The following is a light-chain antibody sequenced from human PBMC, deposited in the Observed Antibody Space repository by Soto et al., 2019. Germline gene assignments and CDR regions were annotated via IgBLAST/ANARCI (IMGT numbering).Light chain of an antibody. CDR2: GAS. J-gene: IGKJ5*01. V-gene: IGKV3-15*01. Sequence: EIVMTQSPATLSVSPGERATFSCRASQSVSSNLAWYQQKPGQAPRLLIYGASTRATGIPARFSGSGSGTEFTLTISSLQSEDAAVYYCQQRSNWPPITFGQGTRLEIK. CDR1: QSVSSN. CDR3: QQRSNWPPIT.